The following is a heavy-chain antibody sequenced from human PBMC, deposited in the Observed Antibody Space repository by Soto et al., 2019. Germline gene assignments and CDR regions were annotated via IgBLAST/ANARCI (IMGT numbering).Heavy chain of an antibody. D-gene: IGHD4-17*01. Sequence: QVQLQESGPGLVKPSETLSLTCTVSGGSINTYYWSWIRQAPGKGLEWVGYIYYSGSTNYNPSLQSRVTMSVDTSKNQVSLELTSVTAADTAVYYCARHCGEKICLFDHWGQGTLVTVSS. V-gene: IGHV4-59*08. J-gene: IGHJ4*02. CDR3: ARHCGEKICLFDH. CDR2: IYYSGST. CDR1: GGSINTYY.